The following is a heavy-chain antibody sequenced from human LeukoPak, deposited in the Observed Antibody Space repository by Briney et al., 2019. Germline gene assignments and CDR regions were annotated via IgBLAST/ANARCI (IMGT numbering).Heavy chain of an antibody. CDR3: ARGDYVWGSYRHPYYFDY. CDR2: INHSGST. J-gene: IGHJ4*02. V-gene: IGHV4-34*01. Sequence: SETLSLTCAVYGGSFSGYYWSWIRQPPGKGLEWIGEINHSGSTNYNPSLKSRVTISVDTSKNQFSLRLSSVTAADTAVYYCARGDYVWGSYRHPYYFDYWGQGTLVTVSS. CDR1: GGSFSGYY. D-gene: IGHD3-16*02.